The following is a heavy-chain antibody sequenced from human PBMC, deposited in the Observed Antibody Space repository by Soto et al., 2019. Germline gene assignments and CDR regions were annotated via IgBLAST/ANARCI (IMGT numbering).Heavy chain of an antibody. J-gene: IGHJ6*02. Sequence: QVQLVESGGGVVQPGRSLRLSCAASGFTFSSYAMHWVRRAPGKGLEWVAVISYDGSNKYYADSVKGRFTISRDNSKNTLYLQMNSLRAEDTAVYYCARVPYYDILTGYLPLVSYYYYYGMDVWGQGTTVTVSS. CDR2: ISYDGSNK. CDR3: ARVPYYDILTGYLPLVSYYYYYGMDV. D-gene: IGHD3-9*01. CDR1: GFTFSSYA. V-gene: IGHV3-30-3*01.